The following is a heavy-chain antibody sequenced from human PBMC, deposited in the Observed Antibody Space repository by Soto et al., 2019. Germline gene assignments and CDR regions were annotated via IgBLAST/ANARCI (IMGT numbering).Heavy chain of an antibody. D-gene: IGHD2-21*01. CDR3: ATDIIFHMTFVT. V-gene: IGHV3-23*01. Sequence: PCWSMGLSCAACGVRFRGYAMGWVLQAPGKGLEWVASISGDGTTTYYADSVEGRFTLSRDNAKSTLALTMSNLGAGGTALYFCATDIIFHMTFVTWGLGTLVTVSS. J-gene: IGHJ5*02. CDR2: ISGDGTTT. CDR1: GVRFRGYA.